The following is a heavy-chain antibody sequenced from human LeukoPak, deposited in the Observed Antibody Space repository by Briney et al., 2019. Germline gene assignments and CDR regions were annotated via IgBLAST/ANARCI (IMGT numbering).Heavy chain of an antibody. D-gene: IGHD5-12*01. V-gene: IGHV1-8*01. CDR3: ARGRHPGPTWISEY. Sequence: ASVKVSCKASEYTFTSYDINWVRQATGQGLEWMGRMNPNSGNTGYAQKFQGRVTMTRNTSISTAYMELSSLTFEDTAVYYCARGRHPGPTWISEYWGQGTLVTVSS. CDR2: MNPNSGNT. CDR1: EYTFTSYD. J-gene: IGHJ4*02.